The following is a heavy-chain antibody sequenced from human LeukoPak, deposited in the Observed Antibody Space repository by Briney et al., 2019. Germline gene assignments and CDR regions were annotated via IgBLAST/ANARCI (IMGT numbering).Heavy chain of an antibody. Sequence: GKSLRISWKGSGYSFPNYWIGWVRQMPGKGLEWRGIIYPVDSHTRYSPSFQDQVTISVDNSISTAYLQWSSLKASDTAMYYCARGPYAYTSSATLGSYNWFDPWGQGSLVTVSS. D-gene: IGHD2-2*02. CDR2: IYPVDSHT. J-gene: IGHJ5*02. CDR1: GYSFPNYW. V-gene: IGHV5-51*01. CDR3: ARGPYAYTSSATLGSYNWFDP.